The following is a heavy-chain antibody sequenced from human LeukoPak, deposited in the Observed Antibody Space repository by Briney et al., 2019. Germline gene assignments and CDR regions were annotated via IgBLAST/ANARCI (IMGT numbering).Heavy chain of an antibody. J-gene: IGHJ1*01. Sequence: SETLSLTCTVSGGSISSYYWSWIRQPPGKGLEWIGYIYYSGNTNYNPSLKSRVTISVDTSKNQFSLKLSSVTAADTAVYYCARGVSYYDSSGYKHWGQGTLVTVSS. CDR1: GGSISSYY. D-gene: IGHD3-22*01. V-gene: IGHV4-59*01. CDR3: ARGVSYYDSSGYKH. CDR2: IYYSGNT.